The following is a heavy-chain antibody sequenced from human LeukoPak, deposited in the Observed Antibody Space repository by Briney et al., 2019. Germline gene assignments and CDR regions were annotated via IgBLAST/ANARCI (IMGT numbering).Heavy chain of an antibody. Sequence: KVSCKASGYTFTSYGISWVRQAPGQGLEWMGIIYPGDSDTRYSPSFQGQVTISADKSISTAYLQWSSLKASDTAMYYCARRTVGSYYTSPAFDIWGQGTMVTVSS. CDR1: GYTFTSYG. V-gene: IGHV5-51*01. CDR2: IYPGDSDT. J-gene: IGHJ3*02. D-gene: IGHD1-26*01. CDR3: ARRTVGSYYTSPAFDI.